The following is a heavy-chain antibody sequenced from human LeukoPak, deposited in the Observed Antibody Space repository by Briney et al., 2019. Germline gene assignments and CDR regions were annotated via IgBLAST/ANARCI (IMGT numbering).Heavy chain of an antibody. V-gene: IGHV3-11*04. CDR1: GFTFSAYY. J-gene: IGHJ4*02. D-gene: IGHD3-10*01. CDR3: SRIYYYGSGSGEY. CDR2: IGINGGNI. Sequence: WESLTLTCAASGFTFSAYYKSCIRQPPGKGRAWIAYIGINGGNIFYAVSVKDRFTISRDNAKNSLYLQMDSLRAEDTAVYYCSRIYYYGSGSGEYWGQGTLVTVSS.